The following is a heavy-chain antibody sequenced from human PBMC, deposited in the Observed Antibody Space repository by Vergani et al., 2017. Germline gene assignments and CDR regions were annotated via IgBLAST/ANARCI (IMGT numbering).Heavy chain of an antibody. CDR2: ISYDGSNK. D-gene: IGHD3-3*01. CDR1: GFTFSSYG. J-gene: IGHJ3*02. Sequence: QVQLVESGGGVVQPGRSLRLSCAASGFTFSSYGMHWVRQAPGKGLEWVAVISYDGSNKYYADSVKGRFTISRDNSKNTRYLQMNSLRAEDTAVYYCAKRGSGYERGDAFDIWGQGTMVTVSS. V-gene: IGHV3-30*18. CDR3: AKRGSGYERGDAFDI.